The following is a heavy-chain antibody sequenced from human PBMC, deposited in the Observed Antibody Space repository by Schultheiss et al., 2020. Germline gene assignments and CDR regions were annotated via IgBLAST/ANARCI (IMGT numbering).Heavy chain of an antibody. CDR3: ARAGPRDGYNFDY. D-gene: IGHD5-24*01. CDR2: ISSSSSTI. CDR1: GFTFSEYS. V-gene: IGHV3-48*01. J-gene: IGHJ4*02. Sequence: GGSLRLSCAASGFTFSEYSIDWVRQAPGKGLEWVSYISSSSSTIYYADSVKGRFTISRDNAKNSLYLQMNSLRAEDTAVYYCARAGPRDGYNFDYWGQGTLVTVSS.